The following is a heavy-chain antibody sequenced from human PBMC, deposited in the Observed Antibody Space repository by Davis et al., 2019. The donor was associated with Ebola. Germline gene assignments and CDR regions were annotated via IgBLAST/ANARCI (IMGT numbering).Heavy chain of an antibody. Sequence: AASVKVSCKASGYTFTSYGISWVRQAPGQGLEWMGWISAYNGNTNYAQKLQGRVTMTTDTSTSTAYMELRSLRSDDTAVYYCAKDSVVVTPYGGDYFDYWGQGTLVTVSS. V-gene: IGHV1-18*01. CDR3: AKDSVVVTPYGGDYFDY. J-gene: IGHJ4*02. CDR1: GYTFTSYG. CDR2: ISAYNGNT. D-gene: IGHD2-21*02.